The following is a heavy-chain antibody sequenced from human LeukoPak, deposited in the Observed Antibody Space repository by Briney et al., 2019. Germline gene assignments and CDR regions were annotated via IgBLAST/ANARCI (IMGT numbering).Heavy chain of an antibody. CDR2: IYYSGST. Sequence: SETLSLTCTVSGGSISSYYWSWIRPPPGKGLEWIGYIYYSGSTNYNPSLKSRVTISVDTSKNQFSLKLSSVTAADTAVYYCARAGGFGELLSHFDYWGQGTLVTVSS. J-gene: IGHJ4*02. V-gene: IGHV4-59*01. CDR1: GGSISSYY. CDR3: ARAGGFGELLSHFDY. D-gene: IGHD3-10*01.